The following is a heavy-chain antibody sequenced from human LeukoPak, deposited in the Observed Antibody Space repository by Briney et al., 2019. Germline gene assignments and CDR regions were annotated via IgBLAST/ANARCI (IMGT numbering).Heavy chain of an antibody. CDR1: GGSISSYY. CDR3: ARRDSSITKGAFDI. V-gene: IGHV4-59*08. J-gene: IGHJ3*02. Sequence: SETLSLTCTVSGGSISSYYWSWIRQPPGKGLEWIGYIYYSGSTNYNPSLKSRVTISVDTSKNQFSLKLSSVTAADTAVYYCARRDSSITKGAFDIWGQGTMVTVPS. CDR2: IYYSGST. D-gene: IGHD3-22*01.